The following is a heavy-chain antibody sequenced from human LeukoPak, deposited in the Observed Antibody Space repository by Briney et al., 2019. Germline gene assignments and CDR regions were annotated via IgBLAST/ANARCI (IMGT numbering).Heavy chain of an antibody. CDR2: ISSSSDTI. V-gene: IGHV3-48*04. CDR1: GFTFGPYT. CDR3: ASGMRVGPNI. Sequence: GGSLRLSCTASGFTFGPYTMNWVRQAPGKGLEWVSHISSSSDTIYYADSVKGRFTISRDNAKDSLYLQMYSLRVEDTAVYYCASGMRVGPNIWGQGTLVTVSS. J-gene: IGHJ4*02. D-gene: IGHD1-26*01.